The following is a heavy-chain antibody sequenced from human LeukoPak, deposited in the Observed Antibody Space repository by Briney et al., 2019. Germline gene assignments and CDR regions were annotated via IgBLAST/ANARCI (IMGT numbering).Heavy chain of an antibody. CDR3: ARDLDCSGGSCYFWAFDI. CDR1: GFTFSSYS. J-gene: IGHJ3*02. Sequence: PGGSLRLSCAASGFTFSSYSMNWVRQAPGKGLEWVSSISSSSSYIYYADSVKDRFTISRDNAKNSLYLQMNSLRAEDTAVYYCARDLDCSGGSCYFWAFDIWGQGTMVTVSS. CDR2: ISSSSSYI. V-gene: IGHV3-21*01. D-gene: IGHD2-15*01.